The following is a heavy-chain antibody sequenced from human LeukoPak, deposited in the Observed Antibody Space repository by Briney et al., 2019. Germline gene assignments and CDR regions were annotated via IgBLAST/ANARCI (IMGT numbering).Heavy chain of an antibody. V-gene: IGHV3-23*01. Sequence: PGGSLRLSCAASGFTFSSYAMSWVRQAPGKGLEWVPAISGSGGSTYYADSVKGRFTISRDNAKNSVYLQMNSLRDEDTAVYYCARGYDFDYWGQGTLVTVSS. J-gene: IGHJ4*02. D-gene: IGHD3-3*01. CDR1: GFTFSSYA. CDR2: ISGSGGST. CDR3: ARGYDFDY.